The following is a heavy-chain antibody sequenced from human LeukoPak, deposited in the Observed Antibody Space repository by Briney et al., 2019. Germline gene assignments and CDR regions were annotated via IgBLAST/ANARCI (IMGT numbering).Heavy chain of an antibody. D-gene: IGHD5-12*01. CDR1: GYTFTGYF. CDR3: ARVHRAGGWTLALDP. CDR2: IDPDSGGT. Sequence: ASVKVSCKASGYTFTGYFMHWVRQAPGQGLELMGWIDPDSGGTNYAQVFQGRVTVTRDKSISTAYMELSSLRSDDTALYYCARVHRAGGWTLALDPWGQGTLVTVSS. J-gene: IGHJ5*02. V-gene: IGHV1-2*02.